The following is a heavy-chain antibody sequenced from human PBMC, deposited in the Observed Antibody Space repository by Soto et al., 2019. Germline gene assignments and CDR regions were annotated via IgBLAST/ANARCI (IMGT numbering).Heavy chain of an antibody. J-gene: IGHJ4*02. CDR3: ARDFAGGSSWYGIGY. D-gene: IGHD6-13*01. Sequence: SVKVSCKASGVTFSSYASSWVRQAPGQGLEWMGGIIPIFGTANHAQKFQGRVTSTADKSTSTAYMELSSLRSEDTAVYYCARDFAGGSSWYGIGYWGQGTLVTVSS. CDR1: GVTFSSYA. V-gene: IGHV1-69*06. CDR2: IIPIFGTA.